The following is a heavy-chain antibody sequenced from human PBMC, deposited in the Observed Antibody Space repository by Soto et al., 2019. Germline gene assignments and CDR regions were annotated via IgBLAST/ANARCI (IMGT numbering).Heavy chain of an antibody. J-gene: IGHJ4*02. Sequence: PGGSLRLSCAASEFTVTNNEMSWVRQAPGKGLEWVSILYSGGRAYYADSVKGRFTISRDNFKNTLSLQMNSLRAEDTAVYYCAKDKMEQWLVGGYFDYWGQGTQVTVSS. D-gene: IGHD6-19*01. CDR3: AKDKMEQWLVGGYFDY. CDR2: LYSGGRA. CDR1: EFTVTNNE. V-gene: IGHV3-53*01.